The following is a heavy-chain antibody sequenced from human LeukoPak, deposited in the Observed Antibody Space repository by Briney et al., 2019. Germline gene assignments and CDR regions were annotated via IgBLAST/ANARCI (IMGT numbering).Heavy chain of an antibody. CDR1: GFTFSSYS. CDR2: IISSISYI. Sequence: GGSLRLSCAASGFTFSSYSMNWVRQAPGKGLEWLSSIISSISYIYYADSVKGRFTISRDNVKNSLYLQMNSLGAEDTAVYYCAKEVVPAAIPSDFDYWGQGTLVTVSS. D-gene: IGHD2-2*01. J-gene: IGHJ4*02. CDR3: AKEVVPAAIPSDFDY. V-gene: IGHV3-21*01.